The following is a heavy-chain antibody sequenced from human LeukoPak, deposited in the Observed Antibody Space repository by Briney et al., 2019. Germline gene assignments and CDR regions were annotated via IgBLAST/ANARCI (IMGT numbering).Heavy chain of an antibody. J-gene: IGHJ6*03. CDR3: ARRGVAAREYYYYYYMDV. D-gene: IGHD2-15*01. V-gene: IGHV4-38-2*02. CDR2: IYHSGST. Sequence: IPSETLSLTCTVSGYSISSGYYWGWIRQPPGKGLEWIGSIYHSGSTYYNPSLKSRVTISVDTSKNQFSLKLSSVTAADTAVYYCARRGVAAREYYYYYYMDVWGKGTTVTISS. CDR1: GYSISSGYY.